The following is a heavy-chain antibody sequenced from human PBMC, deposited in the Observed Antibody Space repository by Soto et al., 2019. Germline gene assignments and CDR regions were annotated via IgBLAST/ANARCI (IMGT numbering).Heavy chain of an antibody. CDR1: GFTFSSYV. D-gene: IGHD2-15*01. J-gene: IGHJ4*02. CDR3: AKLPPKGYCSGVACYFDH. Sequence: GGSLRLSCAASGFTFSSYVITWVRQAPGEGLEWVSAISGGGDITYYADSVQGRFTISRDNSKNTLYLQMTSLRAEDTAVYYCAKLPPKGYCSGVACYFDHWGRGTLVTVSS. V-gene: IGHV3-23*01. CDR2: ISGGGDIT.